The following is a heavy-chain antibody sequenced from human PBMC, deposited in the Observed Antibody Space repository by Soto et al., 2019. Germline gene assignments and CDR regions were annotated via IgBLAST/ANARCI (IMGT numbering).Heavy chain of an antibody. V-gene: IGHV4-30-2*01. CDR2: IYHSGST. J-gene: IGHJ4*02. Sequence: QLQLQESGSGLVKPSQTLSLTCAVSGGSINSGTYSWNWIRQPPGKGLEWIGYIYHSGSTYYNPSLKGRVTISVDRSKNQFSLKLSSVTAADTAVYYCARRDWEGYFDYWGQGTLVTVSS. D-gene: IGHD1-26*01. CDR3: ARRDWEGYFDY. CDR1: GGSINSGTYS.